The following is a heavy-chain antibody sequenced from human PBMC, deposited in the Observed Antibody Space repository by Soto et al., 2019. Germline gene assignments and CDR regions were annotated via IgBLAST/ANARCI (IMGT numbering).Heavy chain of an antibody. CDR1: GFSVSSNY. D-gene: IGHD3-3*01. J-gene: IGHJ4*02. CDR2: HYSGGST. Sequence: GGSLRLSCAISGFSVSSNYLSWVRQAPGKGLEWVSVHYSGGSTYYADSVQGRFTISRDKSNNTLYLQMRRVRAEDTAVYYCANSLRFLEWLPDYWGQGTLVTVSS. CDR3: ANSLRFLEWLPDY. V-gene: IGHV3-53*01.